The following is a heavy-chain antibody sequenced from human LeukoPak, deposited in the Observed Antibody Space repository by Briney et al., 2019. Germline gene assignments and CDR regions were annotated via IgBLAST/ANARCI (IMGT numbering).Heavy chain of an antibody. J-gene: IGHJ4*02. Sequence: GGSLRLSCAAFGFILSTYAMSWVRQAPGKGLEWVSTISGSGSSTYYADSVKGRLTISRDNSVKTLYLQLNSLRAEDTAVYYCASLYDSSGYCYFDYWGQGTLVSDCS. CDR1: GFILSTYA. D-gene: IGHD3-22*01. CDR3: ASLYDSSGYCYFDY. V-gene: IGHV3-23*01. CDR2: ISGSGSST.